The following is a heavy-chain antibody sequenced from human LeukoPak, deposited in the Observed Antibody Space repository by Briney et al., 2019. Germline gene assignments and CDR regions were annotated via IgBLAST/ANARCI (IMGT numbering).Heavy chain of an antibody. J-gene: IGHJ4*02. CDR2: IYYSGST. V-gene: IGHV4-38-2*02. D-gene: IGHD3-22*01. CDR1: GYSINNGYY. Sequence: SETLSLTCTVSGYSINNGYYWGWIRQPPGKGLEWIGGIYYSGSTYYNPSLKSRVTISVDTSKNQFSLKLSSVTAADTAVYYCARASDSSGYYPNHFDYWGQGTLVTVSS. CDR3: ARASDSSGYYPNHFDY.